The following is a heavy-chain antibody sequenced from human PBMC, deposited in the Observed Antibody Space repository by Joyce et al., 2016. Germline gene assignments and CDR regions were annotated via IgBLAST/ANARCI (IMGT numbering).Heavy chain of an antibody. V-gene: IGHV4-31*02. CDR1: GDF. CDR3: AGAAGELIYYYFGMGV. J-gene: IGHJ6*02. Sequence: GDFWTSIRQHPGKGLEWIGYIYYSGNTYYNPSLKSRVTISVDTSKNQFSLKLSSVTAADTAVYYCAGAAGELIYYYFGMGVWGQVTTVTVSS. D-gene: IGHD3-16*01. CDR2: IYYSGNT.